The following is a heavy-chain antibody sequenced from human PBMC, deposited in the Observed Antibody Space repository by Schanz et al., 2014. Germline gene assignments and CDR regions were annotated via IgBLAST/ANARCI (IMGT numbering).Heavy chain of an antibody. CDR1: GGTFSTYT. CDR3: AGTYCSSTSCYTGYYYMDV. D-gene: IGHD2-2*02. CDR2: IIPILGIA. Sequence: QVQLVQSGAEVKKPGSSVKVSCKASGGTFSTYTISWVRQAPGQGLEWMGRIIPILGIANYAQNFQGRVTITAYKSTSTAYMELTSLRSEDTAVYYCAGTYCSSTSCYTGYYYMDVWGKGTTVTVAS. V-gene: IGHV1-69*02. J-gene: IGHJ6*03.